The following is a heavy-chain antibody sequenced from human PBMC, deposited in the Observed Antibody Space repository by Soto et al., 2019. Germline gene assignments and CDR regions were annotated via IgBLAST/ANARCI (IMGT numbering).Heavy chain of an antibody. J-gene: IGHJ6*02. Sequence: QVQVVESGGGAVQPGRTLRLSCAAYGCTFRSHAMHWVRQAPGKGLEWLAVISYDGTKTYHADSVKGRFTISRDNYKNVLYLQMSGLRVDDTAIYYCARDRSDHLLYYHSYGMDVWGRGTTVAVSS. CDR3: ARDRSDHLLYYHSYGMDV. CDR1: GCTFRSHA. CDR2: ISYDGTKT. D-gene: IGHD3-3*01. V-gene: IGHV3-30-3*01.